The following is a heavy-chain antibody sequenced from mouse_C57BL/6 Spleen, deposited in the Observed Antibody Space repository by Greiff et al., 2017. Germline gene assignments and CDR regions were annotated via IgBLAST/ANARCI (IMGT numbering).Heavy chain of an antibody. V-gene: IGHV1-61*01. D-gene: IGHD2-5*01. J-gene: IGHJ4*01. CDR3: ARPYYSRGYAMDY. CDR1: GYTFTSYW. Sequence: QVQLQQPGAELVRPGSSVKLSCKASGYTFTSYWMDWVKQRPGQGLEWIGNIYPSDSETHYNQKFKDKATLTVDKSSSTAYMQLSSLTSEDSAVYYCARPYYSRGYAMDYWGQGTSVTVSS. CDR2: IYPSDSET.